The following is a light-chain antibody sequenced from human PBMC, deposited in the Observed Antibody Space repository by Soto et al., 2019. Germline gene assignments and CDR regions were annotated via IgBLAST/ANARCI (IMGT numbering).Light chain of an antibody. CDR2: EVS. CDR3: SSYTSGSTLV. CDR1: SSDVGSYNR. V-gene: IGLV2-18*02. J-gene: IGLJ2*01. Sequence: QSALTQTPSVSGSPGQSVTISCTGTSSDVGSYNRVSWYQQPPGTAPKLMIYEVSNRPSGVPDRFSGSKSGNTASLTISGLEAEDEADYYCSSYTSGSTLVFGGGTKVTVL.